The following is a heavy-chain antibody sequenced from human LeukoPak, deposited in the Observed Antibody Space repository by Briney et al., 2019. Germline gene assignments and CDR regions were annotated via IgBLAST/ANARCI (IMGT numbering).Heavy chain of an antibody. CDR2: ISGSGGST. CDR1: GFNFSNYA. V-gene: IGHV3-23*01. Sequence: PGGSLRLSCAASGFNFSNYAMSWVRQAPGKGLEWVSAISGSGGSTYSADSVKGRFTISTDNSKNTLYLQMNSLRAEDTAVYYCAKGSLLYYYYMDVWGKGTTVTVSS. CDR3: AKGSLLYYYYMDV. J-gene: IGHJ6*03.